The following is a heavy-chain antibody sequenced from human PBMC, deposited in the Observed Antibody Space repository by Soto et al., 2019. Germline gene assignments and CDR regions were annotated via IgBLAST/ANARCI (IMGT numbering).Heavy chain of an antibody. J-gene: IGHJ4*02. CDR1: GYTFTNYA. V-gene: IGHV1-3*01. CDR3: ARRAGYNSLDFDY. D-gene: IGHD5-12*01. Sequence: GASVKVSCKASGYTFTNYAIHWVRQAPGQRLEWMGWINVGNVNTKYSQKLQGRVTIDRETSASTAYMELSSLRSEDTAVYYCARRAGYNSLDFDYWGQGTLVTVSS. CDR2: INVGNVNT.